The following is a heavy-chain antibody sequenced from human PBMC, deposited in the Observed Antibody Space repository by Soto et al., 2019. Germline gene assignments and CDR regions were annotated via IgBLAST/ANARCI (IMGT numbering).Heavy chain of an antibody. CDR1: GGTFSSYT. J-gene: IGHJ6*02. D-gene: IGHD5-12*01. Sequence: QVQLVQSGAEVKKPGSSVKVSCKASGGTFSSYTISWVRQAPGQGLEWMGRIIPILGIANYAQKFQGRVTITADKSTSTAYMELSSLRSEDTAVYYCARDYSGYNPHYYGMDVWGQWTTVTVSS. CDR3: ARDYSGYNPHYYGMDV. CDR2: IIPILGIA. V-gene: IGHV1-69*08.